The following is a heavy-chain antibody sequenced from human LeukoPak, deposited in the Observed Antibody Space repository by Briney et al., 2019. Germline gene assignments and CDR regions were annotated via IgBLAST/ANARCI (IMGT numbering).Heavy chain of an antibody. J-gene: IGHJ4*02. V-gene: IGHV3-43*02. CDR2: ISGDGGSR. D-gene: IGHD6-19*01. CDR1: GFTFDDYA. CDR3: AKGADPLTWRMMTVAGTRFDF. Sequence: GGSLRLSCAVSGFTFDDYAMHRVRQAPGKGLEWVSLISGDGGSRYYAGSVKGRFTVSRDNSKNSLYLQINRLRTEDTAFYYCAKGADPLTWRMMTVAGTRFDFWGQGTLVTVSS.